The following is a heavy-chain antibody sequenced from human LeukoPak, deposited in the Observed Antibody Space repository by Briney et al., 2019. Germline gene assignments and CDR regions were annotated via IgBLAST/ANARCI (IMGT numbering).Heavy chain of an antibody. CDR1: GGTFSSYA. J-gene: IGHJ3*02. V-gene: IGHV1-69*06. D-gene: IGHD1-1*01. CDR2: IIPIFGTA. CDR3: ASSDTTRDAFDI. Sequence: ASVTVSCKASGGTFSSYAISWVRQAPGQGLEWMGGIIPIFGTANYAQKSQGRVTITADKSTSAAYMELSSLRSEDTAVYYCASSDTTRDAFDIWGQGTMVTVSS.